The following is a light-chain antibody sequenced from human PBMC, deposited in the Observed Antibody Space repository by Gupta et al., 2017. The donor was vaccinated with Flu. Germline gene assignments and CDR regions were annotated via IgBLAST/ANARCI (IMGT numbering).Light chain of an antibody. Sequence: EIVLTQSPGTLSLSPGERATFSCRASQSVSSSYLAWYQQKPGQAPRLLIYGASSRATGIPDRFSGSGSGTDFTLTISRLEPEDFAVYYCQLSGTFGQGTKVEIK. CDR3: QLSGT. V-gene: IGKV3-20*01. CDR1: QSVSSSY. J-gene: IGKJ1*01. CDR2: GAS.